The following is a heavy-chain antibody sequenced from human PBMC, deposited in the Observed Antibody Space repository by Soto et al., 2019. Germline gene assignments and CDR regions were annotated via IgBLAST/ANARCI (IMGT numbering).Heavy chain of an antibody. CDR1: GYTFTRYG. J-gene: IGHJ3*02. CDR3: ARRHGLGAFDI. Sequence: QVQLVQSGAEVKKPGASVKVSCKASGYTFTRYGITWVRQAPGQGLERMGWISGYTGHTNTAQKLQGKVTMTTDTAKSTAYMELRSLKYDATAVYYCARRHGLGAFDIWGQGKRVTVSS. D-gene: IGHD3-10*01. CDR2: ISGYTGHT. V-gene: IGHV1-18*04.